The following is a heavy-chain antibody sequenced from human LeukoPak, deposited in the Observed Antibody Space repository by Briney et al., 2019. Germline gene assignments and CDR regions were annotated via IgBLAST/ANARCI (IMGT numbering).Heavy chain of an antibody. D-gene: IGHD2-2*01. CDR3: ATVLYCSSTSCQYYFDY. CDR2: FDPEDGET. Sequence: ASVKVSCKVSGYTLTELSMHWVRQAPGKGLEWMGGFDPEDGETIYAQKFQGRVTMTEDTSTDTAYMELSSLRSEDTAVYYCATVLYCSSTSCQYYFDYWGQGTLATVSS. CDR1: GYTLTELS. V-gene: IGHV1-24*01. J-gene: IGHJ4*02.